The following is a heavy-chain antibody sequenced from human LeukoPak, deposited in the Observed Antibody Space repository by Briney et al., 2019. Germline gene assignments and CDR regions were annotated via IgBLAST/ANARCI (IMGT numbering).Heavy chain of an antibody. Sequence: GGSLRLSCAASGFTFDDYAMHWVRQAPGKGLEWVSLISWDGGSTYYADSVKGRLTISRDNSKNSLYLQMNSLRAEDTALYYCAKDILRAANYWGQGTLVTVSS. V-gene: IGHV3-43D*03. CDR3: AKDILRAANY. J-gene: IGHJ4*02. CDR2: ISWDGGST. CDR1: GFTFDDYA. D-gene: IGHD3-9*01.